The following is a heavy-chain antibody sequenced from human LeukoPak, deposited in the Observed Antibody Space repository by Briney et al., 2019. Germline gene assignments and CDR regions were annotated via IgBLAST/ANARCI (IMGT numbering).Heavy chain of an antibody. J-gene: IGHJ4*02. CDR3: AKFLPTHVVVANYYFDY. D-gene: IGHD2-21*01. CDR2: ISGSGGST. V-gene: IGHV3-23*01. CDR1: GFTFSSYA. Sequence: GGSLRLSCAASGFTFSSYAMSWVRQAPGKGLEWVSAISGSGGSTYYADSVKGRFTISRDNSKNTLYLQMNSLRAEDTAVYYCAKFLPTHVVVANYYFDYWGQGTLVTASS.